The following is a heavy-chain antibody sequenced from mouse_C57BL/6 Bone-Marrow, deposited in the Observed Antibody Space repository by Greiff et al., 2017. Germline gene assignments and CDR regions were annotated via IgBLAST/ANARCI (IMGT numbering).Heavy chain of an antibody. J-gene: IGHJ2*01. CDR1: GFTFSDYG. Sequence: EVMLVESGGGLVKPGGSLKLSCAASGFTFSDYGMHWVRQAPEKGLEWVAYISSGSSTIYYADTVNGRFTISSDNAKKTLFLQMTSLRSEDTAMYYCARGRSLDYWGQGTTLTVSS. CDR2: ISSGSSTI. CDR3: ARGRSLDY. V-gene: IGHV5-17*01.